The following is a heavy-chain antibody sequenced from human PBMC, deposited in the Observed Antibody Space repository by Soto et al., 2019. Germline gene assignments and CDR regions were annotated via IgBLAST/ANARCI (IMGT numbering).Heavy chain of an antibody. Sequence: GASVKVSCKASGGTFSIYAIMWVRQAPGQGLEWMGGIIPIFGTANYAQKFQGRVTMTRDTSTSTVYMELSSLRSEDTAVYYCARSQGSSTSLEIYYYYYYGMDVWGQGTTVTVSS. V-gene: IGHV1-69*05. CDR1: GGTFSIYA. J-gene: IGHJ6*02. D-gene: IGHD2-2*01. CDR2: IIPIFGTA. CDR3: ARSQGSSTSLEIYYYYYYGMDV.